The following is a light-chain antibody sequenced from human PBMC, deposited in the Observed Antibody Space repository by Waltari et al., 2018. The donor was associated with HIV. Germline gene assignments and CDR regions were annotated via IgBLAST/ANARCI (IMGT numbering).Light chain of an antibody. CDR3: GAYTGSGNLGL. CDR1: SNDIGRYEY. Sequence: QSALTQPASASGSPGQSITISCTGTSNDIGRYEYVSWYQQHPGKAPKLIIYNVNRRPTGVSDRFSGSKSCNTASLTISGLQPEDEADYYCGAYTGSGNLGLFGGGTKLTVL. CDR2: NVN. V-gene: IGLV2-14*03. J-gene: IGLJ2*01.